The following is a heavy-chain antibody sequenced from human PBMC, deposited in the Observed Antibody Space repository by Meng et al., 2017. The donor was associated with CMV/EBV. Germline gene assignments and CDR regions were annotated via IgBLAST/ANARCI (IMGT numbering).Heavy chain of an antibody. CDR1: GYTFTGYY. D-gene: IGHD2-21*01. CDR3: ASHILAYCGGDCYSEYFQH. CDR2: INPNSGGT. J-gene: IGHJ1*01. Sequence: ASVKVSCKASGYTFTGYYMHWVRRAPGQGLEWMGWINPNSGGTNYAQKFQGRVTMTRDTSISTAYMELSRLRSDDTAVYYCASHILAYCGGDCYSEYFQHWGQGTLVTVSS. V-gene: IGHV1-2*02.